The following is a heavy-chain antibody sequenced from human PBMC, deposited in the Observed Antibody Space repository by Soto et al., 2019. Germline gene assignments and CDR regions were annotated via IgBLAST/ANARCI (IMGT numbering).Heavy chain of an antibody. CDR3: AKALSYYDSSGYRNINDDFDI. D-gene: IGHD3-22*01. Sequence: QVQLVESGGGVVQPGRSLRLSCAASGCTFSSYGMHWVRQAPGKGLEWVAVISYDGSNKYYADSVKCRFTISRDNSKNQLYLQMNAMRADDHAVHYCAKALSYYDSSGYRNINDDFDIWGQGTMVTVSS. V-gene: IGHV3-30*18. CDR2: ISYDGSNK. J-gene: IGHJ3*02. CDR1: GCTFSSYG.